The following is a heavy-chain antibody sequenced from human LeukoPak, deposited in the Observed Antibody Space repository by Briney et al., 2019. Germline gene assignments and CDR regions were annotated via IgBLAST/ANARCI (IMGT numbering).Heavy chain of an antibody. CDR2: IKSKTDGGTT. Sequence: PGGSLRLSCAASGFAFSNAWMNWVRQAPGKGLEWVGRIKSKTDGGTTDYAAPVKGRFTISRDDSKNTLYLQMNSLKTEDTAVYYCSTTYYYDSSEGYWGQGTLVTVSS. D-gene: IGHD3-22*01. V-gene: IGHV3-15*07. CDR1: GFAFSNAW. CDR3: STTYYYDSSEGY. J-gene: IGHJ4*02.